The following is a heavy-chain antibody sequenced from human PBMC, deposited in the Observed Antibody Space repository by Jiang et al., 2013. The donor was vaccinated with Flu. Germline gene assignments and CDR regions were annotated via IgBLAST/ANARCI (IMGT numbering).Heavy chain of an antibody. Sequence: EVKKPGASVKVSCKASGYTFTRYDINWVRQVPGQGLEWMGWMNTNSGNTGYAQNFEGRITLTRDASTNTVYMELTSLSSDDTAVYYCARGEGSGSYYGILDFWGQGSRVTVSS. J-gene: IGHJ4*02. D-gene: IGHD1-26*01. CDR3: ARGEGSGSYYGILDF. V-gene: IGHV1-8*01. CDR2: MNTNSGNT. CDR1: GYTFTRYD.